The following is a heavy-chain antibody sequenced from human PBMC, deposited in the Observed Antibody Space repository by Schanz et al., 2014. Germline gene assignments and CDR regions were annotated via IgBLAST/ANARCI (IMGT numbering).Heavy chain of an antibody. CDR1: GGTFSSYT. CDR3: ARDRRRYCSTASCLHDNWFDP. V-gene: IGHV1-18*01. CDR2: INGYNGHT. Sequence: QVQLVQSGAEVKKPGSSVKVSCKASGGTFSSYTISWVRQAPGQGLEWMGWINGYNGHTLYAQKFQGRVTMTTDTSTSTSYMELTSLRSDDTAVYYCARDRRRYCSTASCLHDNWFDPWGQGTLVIVSS. J-gene: IGHJ5*02. D-gene: IGHD2-2*01.